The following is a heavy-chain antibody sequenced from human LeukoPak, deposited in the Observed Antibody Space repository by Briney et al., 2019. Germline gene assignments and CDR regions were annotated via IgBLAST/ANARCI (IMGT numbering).Heavy chain of an antibody. D-gene: IGHD3-22*01. CDR2: ISSSSSYI. Sequence: GGSLRLSCAASGFTFSSYSMNWVRQAPGKGLEWISSISSSSSYIYYADSVKGRFTISRDNAKNSLYLQMNSLRAEDTAVYYCARGSHSSSYGFDYWGQGALVTVSS. V-gene: IGHV3-21*01. J-gene: IGHJ4*02. CDR3: ARGSHSSSYGFDY. CDR1: GFTFSSYS.